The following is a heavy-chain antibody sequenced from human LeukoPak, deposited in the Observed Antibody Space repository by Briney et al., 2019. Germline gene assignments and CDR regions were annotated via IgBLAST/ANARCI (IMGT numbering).Heavy chain of an antibody. CDR3: AREVYSSTWFDL. J-gene: IGHJ4*02. D-gene: IGHD6-13*01. CDR1: EFTFSSYA. V-gene: IGHV3-23*01. CDR2: VSGSGGST. Sequence: GGSLRLSCAASEFTFSSYAIHWVRQAPGKGLEWVSAVSGSGGSTYYADSVKGRVTISRDNSRNTLYLQMNSLRGDDTAVYYCAREVYSSTWFDLWGQGTLVTVSS.